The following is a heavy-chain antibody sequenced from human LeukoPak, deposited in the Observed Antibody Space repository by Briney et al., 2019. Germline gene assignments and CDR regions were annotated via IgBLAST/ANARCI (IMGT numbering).Heavy chain of an antibody. CDR2: INHSGST. CDR1: GGSFSGYY. V-gene: IGHV4-34*01. D-gene: IGHD3-22*01. J-gene: IGHJ4*02. Sequence: PSETLSLTCAVYGGSFSGYYWSWIRQPPGKGLEWIGEINHSGSTNYNPSLKSRVTTSVDTSKNQFSLKLSSVTAADTAVYYCARGRWRVNYDSSGYYYRPFDYWGQGTLVTVSS. CDR3: ARGRWRVNYDSSGYYYRPFDY.